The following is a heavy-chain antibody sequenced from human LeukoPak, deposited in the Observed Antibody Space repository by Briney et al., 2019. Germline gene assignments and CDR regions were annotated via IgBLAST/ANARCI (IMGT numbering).Heavy chain of an antibody. CDR1: TFTFSNYW. CDR3: ARGVYDFDY. J-gene: IGHJ4*02. CDR2: IKEDGSEK. D-gene: IGHD3-22*01. Sequence: GGSLRLSSAASTFTFSNYWMSWVRQAPGKGLEWVANIKEDGSEKYYVDSVKGRFTISRDNAKNSLYLQMNSLRAEDTAVYYCARGVYDFDYWGQGTLVTVSS. V-gene: IGHV3-7*01.